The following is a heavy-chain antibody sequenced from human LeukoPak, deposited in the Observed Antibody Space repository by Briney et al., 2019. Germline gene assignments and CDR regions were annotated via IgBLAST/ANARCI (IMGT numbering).Heavy chain of an antibody. CDR3: ARDKTRYYGPEGSYDY. CDR2: IYYSGST. J-gene: IGHJ4*02. Sequence: SETLSLTCTVSGGSISTYYWSWIRQPVGKGLEWIGSIYYSGSTYYNPSLKSRVTISVDTSKNQFSLKLSSVTAADTAVYYCARDKTRYYGPEGSYDYWGQGTLVTVSS. V-gene: IGHV4-4*07. CDR1: GGSISTYY. D-gene: IGHD4-17*01.